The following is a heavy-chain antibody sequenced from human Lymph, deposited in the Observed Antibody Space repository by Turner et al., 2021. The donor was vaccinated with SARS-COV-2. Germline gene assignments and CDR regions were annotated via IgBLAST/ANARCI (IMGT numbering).Heavy chain of an antibody. J-gene: IGHJ6*02. CDR2: ISNEYSNK. CDR1: GITFSNYA. CDR3: ARYVAGGSFYYGMDN. Sequence: QVQAVESGGGVVKPGGFLRLPCAASGITFSNYAIYWVRQGPGRGLELVAVISNEYSNKYYADSVKSRFTNSRDKSNNALYRQMDELRAEDSAVNDCARYVAGGSFYYGMDNWGQGTTVTVSS. V-gene: IGHV3-30*04. D-gene: IGHD3-10*02.